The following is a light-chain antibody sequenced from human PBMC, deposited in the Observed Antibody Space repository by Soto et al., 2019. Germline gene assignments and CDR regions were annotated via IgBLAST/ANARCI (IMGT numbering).Light chain of an antibody. CDR2: GAS. Sequence: DIQLTQSPSFLSASVGDRVTITCRASQGLSGFLAWYQQKPGKAPNLLIYGASYLQTGVSSRFSGRGSGTEFTLTISRLQPEDSATYYCQHLKSYPYTFAQGPKLEMK. CDR3: QHLKSYPYT. V-gene: IGKV1-9*01. CDR1: QGLSGF. J-gene: IGKJ2*01.